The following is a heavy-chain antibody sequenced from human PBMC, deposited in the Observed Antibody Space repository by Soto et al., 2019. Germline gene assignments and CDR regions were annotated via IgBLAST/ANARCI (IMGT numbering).Heavy chain of an antibody. Sequence: PGGSLRLSCAASGFTFSNYWMHWVRQAPGQGPVWVSRITSDGSITTYADSVKGRFTISRDNARNTLYLQVNSLRVEDTAVYYCARVAGVCISTSCELYGMDVWGQGTTVTGSS. CDR2: ITSDGSIT. V-gene: IGHV3-74*01. J-gene: IGHJ6*02. CDR1: GFTFSNYW. D-gene: IGHD2-2*01. CDR3: ARVAGVCISTSCELYGMDV.